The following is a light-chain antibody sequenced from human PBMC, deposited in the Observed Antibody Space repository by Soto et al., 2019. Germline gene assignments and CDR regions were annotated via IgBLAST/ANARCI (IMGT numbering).Light chain of an antibody. CDR1: QSVSSNY. CDR3: LRDSSLQWT. J-gene: IGKJ1*01. CDR2: GAS. V-gene: IGKV3-20*01. Sequence: IVLMHAPLLLSVSPGERATLSCRASQSVSSNYLAWYQQKPGQAPRLLIFGASIRATGIPDRFSGSGSGTDFTLTITRLEPEDFAAYFCLRDSSLQWTFCQGTMVDI.